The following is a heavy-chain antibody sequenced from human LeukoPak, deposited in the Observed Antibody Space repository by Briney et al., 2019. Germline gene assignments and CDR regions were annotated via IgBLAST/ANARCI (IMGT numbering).Heavy chain of an antibody. D-gene: IGHD6-13*01. V-gene: IGHV3-21*01. CDR2: ISSSSSYI. Sequence: PGGSLRLSCAASGFTFSSYSMNWVRQAPGKGLEWVSSISSSSSYIYYADSVKGRFTISRDNAKNSLYLQMNSLRAEDMAVYYCARDPGIAAAGTGPLWGQGTLVTVSS. CDR1: GFTFSSYS. J-gene: IGHJ4*02. CDR3: ARDPGIAAAGTGPL.